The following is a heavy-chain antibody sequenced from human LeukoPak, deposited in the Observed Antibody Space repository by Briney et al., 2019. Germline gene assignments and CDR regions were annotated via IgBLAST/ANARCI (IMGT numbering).Heavy chain of an antibody. J-gene: IGHJ4*02. V-gene: IGHV3-9*01. CDR2: IAWNSGNT. D-gene: IGHD3-10*01. Sequence: GGSLRLSCAASGFTFDNYAMHWVRHAPGKGLEWVSGIAWNSGNTGFADSVKGRFTISRDNAENSLSLRMNSLTPEDTAFYFCAKDMNSYGSGSSYNPWGPFDSWGQGTLVTVSS. CDR3: AKDMNSYGSGSSYNPWGPFDS. CDR1: GFTFDNYA.